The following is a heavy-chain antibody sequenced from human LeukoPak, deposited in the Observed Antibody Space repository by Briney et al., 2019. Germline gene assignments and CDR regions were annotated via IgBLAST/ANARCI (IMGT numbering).Heavy chain of an antibody. V-gene: IGHV3-23*01. CDR2: ISGSGGST. J-gene: IGHJ4*02. Sequence: GGSLRLSCAASGFTFSTSAMSWVRQAPGKGLEWVSAISGSGGSTYYANSVKGRFTISRDNSKNTLYLQMNSLRAEDTAVYYCAKDGHCSSSTSCYTYDYWGQGTLVTVSS. D-gene: IGHD2-2*02. CDR3: AKDGHCSSSTSCYTYDY. CDR1: GFTFSTSA.